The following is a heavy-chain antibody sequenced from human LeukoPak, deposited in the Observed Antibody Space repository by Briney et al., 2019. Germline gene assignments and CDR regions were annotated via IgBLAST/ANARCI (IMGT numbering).Heavy chain of an antibody. Sequence: GGSLRLSCVASGFTFSSYWMSWVRQAPGKGPEWVGNIKEDGTERKYAGSVEGRFTISRDNAKNSLYLEMNSLRVEETGVYYCARDWDGRGYDRWLWGQGTLVIVSP. CDR2: IKEDGTER. D-gene: IGHD5-12*01. CDR3: ARDWDGRGYDRWL. V-gene: IGHV3-7*01. J-gene: IGHJ4*02. CDR1: GFTFSSYW.